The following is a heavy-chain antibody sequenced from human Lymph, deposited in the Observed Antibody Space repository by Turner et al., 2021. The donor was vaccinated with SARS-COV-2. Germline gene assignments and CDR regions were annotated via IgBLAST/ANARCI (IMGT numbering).Heavy chain of an antibody. CDR2: IIPMFDIS. Sequence: QVQLVQSGAEVTKPGSSVKVSCKASGGTFSSYAISWVRQAPGQGLEGMGGIIPMFDISNYAHKFQGRVTITADKSTSKAYMDLSSLRSEDTAVYYCERDVTGPLVYWGQGTLVTVSS. J-gene: IGHJ4*02. CDR3: ERDVTGPLVY. CDR1: GGTFSSYA. D-gene: IGHD1-20*01. V-gene: IGHV1-69*10.